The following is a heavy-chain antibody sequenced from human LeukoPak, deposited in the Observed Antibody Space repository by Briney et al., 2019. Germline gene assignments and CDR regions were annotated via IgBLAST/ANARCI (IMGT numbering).Heavy chain of an antibody. J-gene: IGHJ3*02. CDR2: IYPGDSDT. V-gene: IGHV5-51*01. CDR1: GYSFSNHW. CDR3: ARHVPNSGWTGAFDI. D-gene: IGHD3/OR15-3a*01. Sequence: GESLKISCKGSGYSFSNHWIGWVRQMPGKGLEWMGIIYPGDSDTRYSPSFQGQVTISADKPISTAYLQWSSLKASDTAMYYCARHVPNSGWTGAFDIWGQGTMVTVSS.